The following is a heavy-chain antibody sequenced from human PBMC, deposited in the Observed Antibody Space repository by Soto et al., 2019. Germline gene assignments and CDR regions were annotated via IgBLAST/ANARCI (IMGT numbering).Heavy chain of an antibody. CDR2: IIPIFGTA. CDR1: GGTFSSYA. D-gene: IGHD3-16*02. V-gene: IGHV1-69*06. Sequence: ASLKVSCKASGGTFSSYAISWVRQAPGQGLEWMGGIIPIFGTANYAQKFQGRVTITADKSTSTAYMELSSLRSEDTAVYYCARTSSMITFGGVILYYYGMDVWGQGTTVTVS. J-gene: IGHJ6*02. CDR3: ARTSSMITFGGVILYYYGMDV.